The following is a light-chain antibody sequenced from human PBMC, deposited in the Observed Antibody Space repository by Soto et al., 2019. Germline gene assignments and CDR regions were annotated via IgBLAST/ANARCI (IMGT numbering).Light chain of an antibody. V-gene: IGKV3-20*01. Sequence: EIVLTQSPGTLSLSPGERASVSCRASQSVYTSYLAWFQQKPGQAPRLLIYGASNRATGIPDRFSGSGSGTDFTLTITRLEPEDFAVYFRHQSGNSPYTFGQGTKLEI. CDR3: HQSGNSPYT. CDR2: GAS. CDR1: QSVYTSY. J-gene: IGKJ2*01.